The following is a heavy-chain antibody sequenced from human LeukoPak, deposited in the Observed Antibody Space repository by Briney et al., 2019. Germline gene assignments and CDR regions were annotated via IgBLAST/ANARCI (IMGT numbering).Heavy chain of an antibody. D-gene: IGHD4-17*01. CDR2: IKEDGSEK. Sequence: GGSLRLSCAASGFTFSSYWMGWVRQAPGKGLEWVANIKEDGSEKYYVDSVKGRFTISRDNAKNSLYLQMTSLRAEDTAVYYCATNDYGESRAFDYWGQGTLVTVSS. V-gene: IGHV3-7*01. CDR1: GFTFSSYW. CDR3: ATNDYGESRAFDY. J-gene: IGHJ4*02.